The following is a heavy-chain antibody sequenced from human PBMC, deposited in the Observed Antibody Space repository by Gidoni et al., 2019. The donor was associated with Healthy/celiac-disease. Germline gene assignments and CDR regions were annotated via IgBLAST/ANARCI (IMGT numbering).Heavy chain of an antibody. D-gene: IGHD6-19*01. Sequence: QVQLQESGPGLVKPSQTLSLTRTVSGGSISSGGYYWSWIRQHPGKGLGWIGYIYYSGITYYNPSLQSRVTISVDTSKNQFSLKLSSVTAAATAVYYCARSGLGFSEWLVHDYWGQGTLVTVSS. CDR2: IYYSGIT. CDR3: ARSGLGFSEWLVHDY. J-gene: IGHJ4*02. V-gene: IGHV4-31*03. CDR1: GGSISSGGYY.